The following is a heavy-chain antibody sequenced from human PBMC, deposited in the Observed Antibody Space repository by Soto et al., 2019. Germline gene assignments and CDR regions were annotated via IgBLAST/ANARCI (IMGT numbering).Heavy chain of an antibody. D-gene: IGHD4-17*01. CDR3: AKMEAYGDYG. V-gene: IGHV3-30*18. CDR1: GFTFSSYG. Sequence: GGSLRLSCAASGFTFSSYGVHWVRQAPGKGLEWVAVISYDGSNKYYADPVKGRFTISRDNSKNTLYLQMNSLRAEDTAVYYCAKMEAYGDYGWGQGTLVTVSS. CDR2: ISYDGSNK. J-gene: IGHJ4*02.